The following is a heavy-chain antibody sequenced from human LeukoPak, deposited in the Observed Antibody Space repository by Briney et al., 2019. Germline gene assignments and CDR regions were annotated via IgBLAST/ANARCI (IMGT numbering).Heavy chain of an antibody. CDR1: GFTFSSYS. CDR2: ISSSSSYI. D-gene: IGHD2-8*02. J-gene: IGHJ6*03. V-gene: IGHV3-21*01. Sequence: GGSLRLSCAASGFTFSSYSMNWVRPAPGKGLEWVSSISSSSSYIYYADSVKGRFTISRDNAKNSLYLQMNSLRAEDTAVYYCARGWDIVLVVYAYMDVWGKGTTVTVSS. CDR3: ARGWDIVLVVYAYMDV.